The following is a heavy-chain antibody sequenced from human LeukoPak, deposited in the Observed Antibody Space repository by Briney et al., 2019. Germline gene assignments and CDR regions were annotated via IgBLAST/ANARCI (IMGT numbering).Heavy chain of an antibody. CDR3: AKGHAVYCSSTSCYLGY. V-gene: IGHV3-23*01. Sequence: PGGSLRLSCAASGFTFSSYAMSWVRQAPGKGLEWVSAISGSGGSTYYADSVKGRFTISRDNSKNTLYLQMNSLRAEDTAVYYCAKGHAVYCSSTSCYLGYWGQGTLVTVSS. CDR2: ISGSGGST. D-gene: IGHD2-2*01. CDR1: GFTFSSYA. J-gene: IGHJ4*02.